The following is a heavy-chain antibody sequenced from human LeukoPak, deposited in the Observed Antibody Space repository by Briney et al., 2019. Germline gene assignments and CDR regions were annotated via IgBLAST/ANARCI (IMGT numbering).Heavy chain of an antibody. CDR1: GGSISSYY. CDR2: IYYSGST. D-gene: IGHD1-1*01. V-gene: IGHV4-59*01. Sequence: SETLSLTCTVSGGSISSYYWSWIRQPPGKGLEWIGYIYYSGSTNYNPSLKSRVTISVDTSKNQFSLKLSSVTAADTAVYYCASGGATTAWDYYYYMDVWGKGTTVTISS. J-gene: IGHJ6*03. CDR3: ASGGATTAWDYYYYMDV.